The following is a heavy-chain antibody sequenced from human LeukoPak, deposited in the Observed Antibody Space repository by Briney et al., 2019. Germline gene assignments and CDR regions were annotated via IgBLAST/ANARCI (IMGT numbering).Heavy chain of an antibody. J-gene: IGHJ4*02. CDR1: GASFSSSY. CDR3: ARGTYSSAWSFDY. CDR2: FFDSGST. V-gene: IGHV4-59*01. Sequence: SETLSLTCTVSGASFSSSYWSWIRQPPGKGLEWVGYFFDSGSTNYNPSLKSRITISVNTSKDQFSLKLSSVTAADTAVYYCARGTYSSAWSFDYWGQGILVSVSS. D-gene: IGHD6-19*01.